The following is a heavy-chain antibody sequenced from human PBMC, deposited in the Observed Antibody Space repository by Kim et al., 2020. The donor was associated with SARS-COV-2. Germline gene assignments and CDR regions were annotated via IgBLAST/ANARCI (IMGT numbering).Heavy chain of an antibody. J-gene: IGHJ6*03. Sequence: GGSLRLSCAASGFTISSNYMSWVRQAPGKGLEWVSVIYGGGATYNADSVKGRYTITSHNSKNTLYFKMNSLQPEDSAVYYFARGIGNYYYYMDVWGTGTT. CDR3: ARGIGNYYYYMDV. CDR1: GFTISSNY. CDR2: IYGGGAT. V-gene: IGHV3-53*04. D-gene: IGHD3-3*01.